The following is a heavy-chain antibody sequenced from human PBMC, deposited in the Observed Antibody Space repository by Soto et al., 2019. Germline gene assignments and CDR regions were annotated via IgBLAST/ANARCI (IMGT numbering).Heavy chain of an antibody. J-gene: IGHJ5*02. CDR2: INAGSGNT. CDR1: GYTFTTYP. D-gene: IGHD5-12*01. Sequence: ASVKVSCKASGYTFTTYPIHWVRQAPGQRLEWMGWINAGSGNTKYSQKFQGRVTLSRDTSASTAYMEVSSLRSEDTAVYYCARSNSGYKMARWFDPWGQGTLVTVYS. CDR3: ARSNSGYKMARWFDP. V-gene: IGHV1-3*01.